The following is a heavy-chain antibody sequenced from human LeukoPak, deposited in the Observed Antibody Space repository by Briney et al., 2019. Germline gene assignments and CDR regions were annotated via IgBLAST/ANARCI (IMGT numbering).Heavy chain of an antibody. V-gene: IGHV3-30-3*01. CDR1: GFTFSSYA. J-gene: IGHJ3*02. Sequence: GRSLRLSCAASGFTFSSYAMHWVRQAPGKGLEWVAVISYDGSNKYYADSVKGRFTISRDNSKNTLYLQMNSLRAEDTAVYYCARVYYYDSSGYYPFDAFDIWGQGTMVTVSS. CDR3: ARVYYYDSSGYYPFDAFDI. CDR2: ISYDGSNK. D-gene: IGHD3-22*01.